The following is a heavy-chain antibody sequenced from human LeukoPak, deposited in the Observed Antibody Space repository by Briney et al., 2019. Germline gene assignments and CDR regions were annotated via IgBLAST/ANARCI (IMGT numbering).Heavy chain of an antibody. CDR3: AKELGIDY. J-gene: IGHJ4*02. Sequence: PGGSLRLSCAASGFTFSTYAMSWVRQAPGKGLEWVSTVSGSGGVTYYADSVRGRFTISRDNSKNILYLQMNILRAEDTAVYYCAKELGIDYWGQGTLVTVSS. CDR2: VSGSGGVT. D-gene: IGHD7-27*01. CDR1: GFTFSTYA. V-gene: IGHV3-23*01.